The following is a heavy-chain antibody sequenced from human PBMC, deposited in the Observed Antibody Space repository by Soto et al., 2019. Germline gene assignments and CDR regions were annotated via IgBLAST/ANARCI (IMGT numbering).Heavy chain of an antibody. CDR3: AKFLWFGELLQPDY. V-gene: IGHV3-30*18. D-gene: IGHD3-10*01. Sequence: GGSLRLSCAASGFTFSSYGMHWVRQAPGKGLEWVAVISYDGSNKYYADSVKGRFTISRDNSKNTLYLQMNSLRAEDTAVYYCAKFLWFGELLQPDYWGQGTLVTVSS. J-gene: IGHJ4*02. CDR1: GFTFSSYG. CDR2: ISYDGSNK.